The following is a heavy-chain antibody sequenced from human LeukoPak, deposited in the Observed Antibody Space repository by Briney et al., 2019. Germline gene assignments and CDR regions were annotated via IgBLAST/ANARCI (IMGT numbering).Heavy chain of an antibody. V-gene: IGHV3-9*01. CDR2: ISWNSGSI. CDR1: GFTFDDYA. Sequence: GGSLRLSCAVSGFTFDDYAMHRVRQAPGKGLEWVSGISWNSGSIAYADSVKGRFTISRDNAQNSVHLQMDSLRAEDTALYYCAKDREGYGFNGMDVWGQGTTVSVSS. J-gene: IGHJ6*02. CDR3: AKDREGYGFNGMDV. D-gene: IGHD5-18*01.